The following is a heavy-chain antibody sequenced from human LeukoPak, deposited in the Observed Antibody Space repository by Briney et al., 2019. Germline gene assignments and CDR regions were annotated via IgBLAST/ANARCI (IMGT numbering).Heavy chain of an antibody. CDR2: IYHSGST. V-gene: IGHV4-38-2*01. D-gene: IGHD6-19*01. CDR1: GNSISSTYY. Sequence: TLSLTCAVSGNSISSTYYWGWGRQPPGKGLEWIGNIYHSGSTYYNPSLKSRVTISIDTSKNQFSLKLNSVTAADTAVYYCARSVAGNFDYWGQGTLVTVSS. CDR3: ARSVAGNFDY. J-gene: IGHJ4*02.